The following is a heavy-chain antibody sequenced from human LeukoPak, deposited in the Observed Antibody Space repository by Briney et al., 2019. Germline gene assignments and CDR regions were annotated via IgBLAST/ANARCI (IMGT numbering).Heavy chain of an antibody. J-gene: IGHJ4*02. Sequence: GGSLRLSCAASGFTFSSYWMSWVRQAPGKGLEWVAKINQDGSEKYYVDSVKGRFTISRDNAKISLYLQMSSLRAEDTAVYYCARDRSYYYDSSGYSAFDYWGQGTLVTVSS. CDR1: GFTFSSYW. CDR2: INQDGSEK. V-gene: IGHV3-7*01. D-gene: IGHD3-22*01. CDR3: ARDRSYYYDSSGYSAFDY.